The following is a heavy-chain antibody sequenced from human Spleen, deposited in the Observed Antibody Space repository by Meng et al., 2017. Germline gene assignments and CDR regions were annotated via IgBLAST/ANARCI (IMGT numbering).Heavy chain of an antibody. D-gene: IGHD3-10*01. J-gene: IGHJ6*02. CDR1: GFTFSSYA. V-gene: IGHV3-23*01. Sequence: GGSLRLSCAASGFTFSSYAMSWVRQAPGKGLEWVSVMSSSGGSTYYADSVKGRFTISRDNSKNTLYLQMNSLRAEDTAVYYCAKDREIRLLLWFGESKTTYGMDVWGQGTTVTVSS. CDR3: AKDREIRLLLWFGESKTTYGMDV. CDR2: MSSSGGST.